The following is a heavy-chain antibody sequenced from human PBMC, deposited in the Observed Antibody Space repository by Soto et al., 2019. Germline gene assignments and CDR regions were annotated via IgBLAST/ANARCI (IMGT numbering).Heavy chain of an antibody. D-gene: IGHD3-10*01. CDR3: ARASYFRPSGSYYFVS. J-gene: IGHJ4*02. Sequence: SETLSLTCTVSGGSISSYYWSWIRQPPGKGLEWIGYVYSNGNTRSSPSLQSRVSMSVDTSKSHFSLRLSSVTAADTAVYFCARASYFRPSGSYYFVSWGQGTLVTVSS. CDR1: GGSISSYY. V-gene: IGHV4-59*12. CDR2: VYSNGNT.